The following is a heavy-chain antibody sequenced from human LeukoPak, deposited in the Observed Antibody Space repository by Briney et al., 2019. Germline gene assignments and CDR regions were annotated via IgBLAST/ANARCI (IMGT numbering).Heavy chain of an antibody. J-gene: IGHJ6*02. CDR3: AKGFSVLASNHYFYYYGMDV. CDR2: ISGDGGST. CDR1: GMTFDDYA. V-gene: IGHV3-43*02. Sequence: GGSLRLSCAASGMTFDDYAMHWVRRAPGKGLEWVSLISGDGGSTYYADSVKGRFTISRDNSKNSLYLQMTNLRTEDTALYYCAKGFSVLASNHYFYYYGMDVWGQGTTVTVTS. D-gene: IGHD3-3*01.